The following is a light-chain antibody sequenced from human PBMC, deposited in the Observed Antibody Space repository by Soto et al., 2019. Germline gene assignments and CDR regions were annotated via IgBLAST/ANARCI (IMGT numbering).Light chain of an antibody. CDR1: SSDVGGYSY. CDR2: HVT. V-gene: IGLV2-14*03. Sequence: QSALTQPASVSGSPGQSITISCTGTSSDVGGYSYVSWYQQHPGDAPKLMIFHVTNRPSGVSDRFSGSKSGNTASLTISGLQAEDEADYYCSSYTISTAYIFGTGTKLTVL. CDR3: SSYTISTAYI. J-gene: IGLJ1*01.